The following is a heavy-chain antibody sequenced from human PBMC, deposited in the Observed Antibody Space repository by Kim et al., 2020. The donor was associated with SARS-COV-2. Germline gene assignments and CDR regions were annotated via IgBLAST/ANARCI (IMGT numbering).Heavy chain of an antibody. CDR2: VLYDGNKK. CDR1: GFTFNDFA. V-gene: IGHV3-30*18. J-gene: IGHJ4*02. Sequence: GGSLRLSCAASGFTFNDFAMHWVRQAPGKGLEWLAVVLYDGNKKYYADSVKGRFTISRDNSKNALYLQMTGLRPGDTGFYYCAKDMWARDYTWGAYRSSLFDFWGQGVLVSVS. CDR3: AKDMWARDYTWGAYRSSLFDF. D-gene: IGHD3-16*02.